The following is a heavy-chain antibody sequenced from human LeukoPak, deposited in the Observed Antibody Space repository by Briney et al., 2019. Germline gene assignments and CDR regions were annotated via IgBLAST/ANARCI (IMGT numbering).Heavy chain of an antibody. CDR2: IKSGGGST. Sequence: GGSLRLSCAASGFTFSSYWMHWVRQAPGKGLVWVSCIKSGGGSTIYADSVKGRFTISRDNAKNTLYLQMNSLRAEDTAVYYCSSRLFDWGQGTRVTVSS. CDR3: SSRLFD. D-gene: IGHD6-25*01. V-gene: IGHV3-74*01. CDR1: GFTFSSYW. J-gene: IGHJ4*02.